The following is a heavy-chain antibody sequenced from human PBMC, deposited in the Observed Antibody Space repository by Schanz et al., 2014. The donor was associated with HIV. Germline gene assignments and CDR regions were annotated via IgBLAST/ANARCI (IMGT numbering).Heavy chain of an antibody. D-gene: IGHD3-9*01. J-gene: IGHJ4*02. CDR3: ARGHQGEYYDFLTGYHFSSYFDY. Sequence: QVQLQQWGAGLLNSSETLSLTCAVYGGSLSGYDWNWIRQPPGKGLEWIGEINHSGSTNYNPSLKSRVTISVDTSKRQFPLKLSSVTAADTAVYYCARGHQGEYYDFLTGYHFSSYFDYWGQGTLVTVSS. CDR2: INHSGST. CDR1: GGSLSGYD. V-gene: IGHV4-34*01.